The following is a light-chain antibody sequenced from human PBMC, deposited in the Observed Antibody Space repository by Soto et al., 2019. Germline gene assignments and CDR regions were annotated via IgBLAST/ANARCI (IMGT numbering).Light chain of an antibody. Sequence: QSALTQPASVSGSPGQSITISCTGTISDVGGYNYVSWYQQHPGKAPKLMIYDVSNRPSGVSNRFSGSKSGNTASLTISGLQAEDEADYYCSSYTSSSTVFGTGTKSPS. CDR2: DVS. J-gene: IGLJ1*01. V-gene: IGLV2-14*01. CDR3: SSYTSSSTV. CDR1: ISDVGGYNY.